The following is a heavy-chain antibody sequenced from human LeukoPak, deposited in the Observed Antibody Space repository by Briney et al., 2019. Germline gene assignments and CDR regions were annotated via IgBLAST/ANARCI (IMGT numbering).Heavy chain of an antibody. CDR1: GYTFTSNY. V-gene: IGHV1-46*01. D-gene: IGHD2-15*01. CDR2: ISPSGGST. J-gene: IGHJ5*02. CDR3: ARDSFVAATNWFDP. Sequence: GASVKVSCKAFGYTFTSNYMHWVRQAPGQGPEWMGVISPSGGSTTYAQKFQGRVTITADESTSTAYMELSSLRSEDTAVYYCARDSFVAATNWFDPWGQGTLVTVSS.